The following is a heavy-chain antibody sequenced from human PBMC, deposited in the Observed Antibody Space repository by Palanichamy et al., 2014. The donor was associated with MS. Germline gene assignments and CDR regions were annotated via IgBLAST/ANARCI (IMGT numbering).Heavy chain of an antibody. D-gene: IGHD3-22*01. J-gene: IGHJ2*01. Sequence: VQLVQSGAEVKKPGASVKVSCKASGYTFTSYDTNWVRQAPGQGLEWVGWMNPNSGNTGYAQKFQGRVSMTRNTSISTAYMELSSLRSEDTAVYYCARDTNYYDSSGYYYWYFDLWGRGTLVTVSS. CDR1: GYTFTSYD. V-gene: IGHV1-8*01. CDR3: ARDTNYYDSSGYYYWYFDL. CDR2: MNPNSGNT.